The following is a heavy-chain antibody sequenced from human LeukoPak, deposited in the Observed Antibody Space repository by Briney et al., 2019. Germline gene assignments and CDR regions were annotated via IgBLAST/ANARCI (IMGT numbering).Heavy chain of an antibody. J-gene: IGHJ6*03. CDR2: ISAYNGNT. V-gene: IGHV1-18*01. D-gene: IGHD2-2*02. Sequence: ASVKFSCKASGYTFTSYGISWVRQAPGQGLEWMGWISAYNGNTNYAQKLQGRVTMTTDTSTSTAYMELRSLRSDDTAVYYCARYQLLYSLYYYYYMDVWGKGTTVTVSS. CDR3: ARYQLLYSLYYYYYMDV. CDR1: GYTFTSYG.